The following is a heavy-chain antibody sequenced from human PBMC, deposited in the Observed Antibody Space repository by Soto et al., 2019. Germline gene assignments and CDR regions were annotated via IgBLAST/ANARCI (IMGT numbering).Heavy chain of an antibody. J-gene: IGHJ6*02. V-gene: IGHV2-70*12. Sequence: SGPTLVNPTQTLTLTCTFSGFSLSTSGMCVSWIRQPPGKALEWLARIDWDDDKYYSTSLKTSPTITKDTSKNQVVLTMTNMDPVDTATYYCAHFPHPFSPYDYYYYGMYVWAQGTSVPGSS. CDR1: GFSLSTSGMC. CDR2: IDWDDDK. CDR3: AHFPHPFSPYDYYYYGMYV. D-gene: IGHD2-2*01.